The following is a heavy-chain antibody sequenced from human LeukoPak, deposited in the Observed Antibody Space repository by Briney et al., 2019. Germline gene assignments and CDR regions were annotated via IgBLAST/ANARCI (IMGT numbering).Heavy chain of an antibody. Sequence: GSLRLSCAASGFTVSSNYMSWVRQAPGKGLEWVSVVYSGGSTYYADSVKGRFTISRDNSKNTLYLQMNSLRAEDTAVYYCARESGTTVTAGWGYYFDYWGQGTLVTVSS. CDR3: ARESGTTVTAGWGYYFDY. D-gene: IGHD4-4*01. CDR1: GFTVSSNY. J-gene: IGHJ4*02. CDR2: VYSGGST. V-gene: IGHV3-66*01.